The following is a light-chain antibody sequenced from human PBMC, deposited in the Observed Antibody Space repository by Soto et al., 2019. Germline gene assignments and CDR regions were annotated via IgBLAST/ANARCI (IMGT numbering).Light chain of an antibody. J-gene: IGLJ1*01. V-gene: IGLV2-14*03. CDR3: NSYTRSSTDV. CDR2: DVT. Sequence: QSVLTQPASVSGSPGQSITISCTGTSSDVGGFNYVSWYQQHPGKAPKLMIYDVTNRPSGVSYHCPGSKSGNTASLTISGLQAEDEAEYYCNSYTRSSTDVGGTGTKLTVL. CDR1: SSDVGGFNY.